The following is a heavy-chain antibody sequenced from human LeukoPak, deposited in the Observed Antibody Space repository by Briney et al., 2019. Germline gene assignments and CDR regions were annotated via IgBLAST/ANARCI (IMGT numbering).Heavy chain of an antibody. CDR1: GFTFSNYW. J-gene: IGHJ3*02. D-gene: IGHD3-10*01. CDR3: AAQYLPRRGVGGTFEI. Sequence: GGSLRLSCAASGFTFSNYWLSWVRQAPGKGLEWVANIKGDESEKYYVGSVKGRFTISRDNGKNSLYLQMNSLRAEDTAVYYCAAQYLPRRGVGGTFEIWGQGTLVTVSS. CDR2: IKGDESEK. V-gene: IGHV3-7*01.